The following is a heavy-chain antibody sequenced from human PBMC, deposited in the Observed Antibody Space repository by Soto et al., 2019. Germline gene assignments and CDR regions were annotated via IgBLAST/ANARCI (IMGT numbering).Heavy chain of an antibody. V-gene: IGHV5-10-1*01. D-gene: IGHD3-3*02. J-gene: IGHJ4*02. CDR2: IDPGDSSA. CDR3: ARRYCIRADCYSDS. CDR1: GYTFFSFW. Sequence: GESLKISCHGSGYTFFSFWIVWVRQVPGKGLEWVGRIDPGDSSATYSPTFQGHVTISADRSTRSAYLQWRSLRASDTAIYFCARRYCIRADCYSDSWGQGSLVTVSS.